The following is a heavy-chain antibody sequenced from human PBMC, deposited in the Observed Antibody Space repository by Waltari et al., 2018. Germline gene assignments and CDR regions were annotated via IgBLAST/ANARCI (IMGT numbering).Heavy chain of an antibody. CDR1: GMPFTTYS. CDR3: AGIRRGFWFFDL. V-gene: IGHV3-48*04. Sequence: EVQLVESGGGLVQPGGSLRPSCAASGMPFTTYSMNWVRQAPGKGLEWISYVSGDSGYIYYADSVRGRFTISRDNAQNSMYLQMNNLRADDTAVYYCAGIRRGFWFFDLWGRGTLVTVSS. D-gene: IGHD3-10*01. CDR2: VSGDSGYI. J-gene: IGHJ2*01.